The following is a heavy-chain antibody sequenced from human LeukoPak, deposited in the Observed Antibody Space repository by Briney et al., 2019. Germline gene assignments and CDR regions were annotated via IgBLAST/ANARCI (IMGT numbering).Heavy chain of an antibody. J-gene: IGHJ6*03. D-gene: IGHD6-13*01. Sequence: SVKVSCKASGGTFSSYAISWVRQAPGQGLEWMGGIIPIFGTANYAQKFQGRVTITADESTSTAYMELSSLRSEDTAVYYCARGIAAAGRIQLYYYYYYMDVWGKGTTVTISS. V-gene: IGHV1-69*13. CDR1: GGTFSSYA. CDR3: ARGIAAAGRIQLYYYYYYMDV. CDR2: IIPIFGTA.